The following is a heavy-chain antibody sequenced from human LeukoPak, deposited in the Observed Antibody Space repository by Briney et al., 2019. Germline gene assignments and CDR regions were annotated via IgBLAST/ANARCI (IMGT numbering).Heavy chain of an antibody. J-gene: IGHJ4*02. CDR1: GFTFSSHG. CDR2: ISYDGSNR. V-gene: IGHV3-30*18. Sequence: PGGSLRLSCAASGFTFSSHGMHWVRQAPGKGLEWVASISYDGSNRHYADSAKGRVTISRDNSKNTLYLQMNSLRTEDTSIYYCAKEELRYFAYWGQGTLVTVSS. CDR3: AKEELRYFAY. D-gene: IGHD3-10*01.